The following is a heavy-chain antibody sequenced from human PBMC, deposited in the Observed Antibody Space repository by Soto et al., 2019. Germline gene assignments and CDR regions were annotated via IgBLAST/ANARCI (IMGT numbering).Heavy chain of an antibody. CDR1: GDSISDYFY. CDR3: AREVRGGFTGIFDQ. J-gene: IGHJ4*02. Sequence: QVQLQGSGPGQVKPSETLSLTYTVSGDSISDYFYWIWIRQPAGEGLEWIGRIYTDGTTKYNPSLKRRVTLSLDKSKNQFSLRLSSVPAADTAVYYFAREVRGGFTGIFDQWGRGSRVTVSS. CDR2: IYTDGTT. D-gene: IGHD2-15*01. V-gene: IGHV4-4*07.